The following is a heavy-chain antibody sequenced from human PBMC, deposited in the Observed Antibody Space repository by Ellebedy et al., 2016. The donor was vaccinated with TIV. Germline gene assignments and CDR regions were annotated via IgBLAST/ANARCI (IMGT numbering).Heavy chain of an antibody. Sequence: GESLKISCAASGFNFTKHGIHWVRQAPGRGLEWVAFIRYDGSNKYYADSVKGRFTISRDISKNTLFLQMSSLRAEDTAMYYCTKLKYTSNWRGGTDYWGQGTLVTVSS. D-gene: IGHD6-13*01. V-gene: IGHV3-30*02. CDR1: GFNFTKHG. CDR3: TKLKYTSNWRGGTDY. J-gene: IGHJ4*02. CDR2: IRYDGSNK.